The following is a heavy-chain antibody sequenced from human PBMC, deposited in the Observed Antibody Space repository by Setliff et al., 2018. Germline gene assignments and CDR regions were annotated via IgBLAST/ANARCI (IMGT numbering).Heavy chain of an antibody. CDR1: RYTFNDYY. Sequence: GASVKVSCKAFRYTFNDYYIHWVRQTPGQGLEWMGRINPSSGGTDDAQNFLGRVTMTRDTAISTAYMELSRLTSDDTAVYYCARAEYTSSSLYYYMDVWGKGTTGTVS. CDR3: ARAEYTSSSLYYYMDV. V-gene: IGHV1-2*06. J-gene: IGHJ6*03. CDR2: INPSSGGT. D-gene: IGHD6-6*01.